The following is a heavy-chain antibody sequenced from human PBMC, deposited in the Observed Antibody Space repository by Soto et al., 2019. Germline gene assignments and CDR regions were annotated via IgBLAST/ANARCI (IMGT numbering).Heavy chain of an antibody. D-gene: IGHD3-10*01. Sequence: QVHLVQSGAEVKKPGASVKVSCKASGYIFSSHGISWVRQAPGRGLEWMAWISAYNGDRNYAETLQGRVTVTTDTSTNTAYMEVRSLRSDDTAVYYCAREAFDADYIDFWGQGTLVTVSS. CDR1: GYIFSSHG. J-gene: IGHJ4*02. CDR2: ISAYNGDR. CDR3: AREAFDADYIDF. V-gene: IGHV1-18*01.